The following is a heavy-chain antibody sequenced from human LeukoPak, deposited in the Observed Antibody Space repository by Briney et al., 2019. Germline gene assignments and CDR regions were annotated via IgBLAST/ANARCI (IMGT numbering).Heavy chain of an antibody. Sequence: ASVKVSCKVSGYTLTELSMHWVRQAPGKGLEWMGGFDPEDGETIYAQRFQGRVTMTEDTSIDTAYMELSSLRSEDTAVYYCVTGFTTMAVDYFDYWGQGTLVTVSP. CDR2: FDPEDGET. V-gene: IGHV1-24*01. CDR1: GYTLTELS. CDR3: VTGFTTMAVDYFDY. D-gene: IGHD5-18*01. J-gene: IGHJ4*02.